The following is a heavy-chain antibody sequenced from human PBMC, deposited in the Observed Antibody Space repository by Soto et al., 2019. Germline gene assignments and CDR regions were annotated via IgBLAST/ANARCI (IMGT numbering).Heavy chain of an antibody. D-gene: IGHD3-22*01. CDR1: GFTFSEYY. J-gene: IGHJ5*02. Sequence: GGSLRLSCEASGFTFSEYYMSWIRQAPGKGLEWVSYISGSSTYINYAESVKGRFTISRDNAKNSLYLQMNSLRAEDTAVYYCARENYYYDSSGYYRPWGQGT. CDR3: ARENYYYDSSGYYRP. CDR2: ISGSSTYI. V-gene: IGHV3-11*05.